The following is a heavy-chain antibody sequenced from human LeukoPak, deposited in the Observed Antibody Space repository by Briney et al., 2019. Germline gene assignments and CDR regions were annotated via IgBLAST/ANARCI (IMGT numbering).Heavy chain of an antibody. Sequence: GSLRLSCLTSGFTFSTYPMHWVRRTPGKGLEWVAFISYEGMSKYYADSVKGRFTVSRDNSKNSLILQMNSLRTDDTGIYYCARDSRQQPPRWGKFDSWGQGTLVTVSS. D-gene: IGHD6-13*01. CDR2: ISYEGMSK. J-gene: IGHJ4*02. CDR3: ARDSRQQPPRWGKFDS. CDR1: GFTFSTYP. V-gene: IGHV3-30*04.